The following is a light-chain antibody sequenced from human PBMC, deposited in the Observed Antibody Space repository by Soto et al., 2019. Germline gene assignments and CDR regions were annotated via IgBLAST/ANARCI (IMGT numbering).Light chain of an antibody. CDR3: QQLSRYPLT. J-gene: IGKJ4*01. Sequence: IQLTHSPCVLSESVGDTDTITCRASQALSNYLAWYQQKPGKAPDLLIYSASTLQSGVPSRFSGSGSETEFSLTIRALQPEDFATYYCQQLSRYPLTFGGGTKVDI. CDR1: QALSNY. CDR2: SAS. V-gene: IGKV1-9*01.